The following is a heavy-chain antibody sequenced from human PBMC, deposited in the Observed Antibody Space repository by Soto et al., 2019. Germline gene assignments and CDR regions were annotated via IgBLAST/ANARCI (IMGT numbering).Heavy chain of an antibody. CDR1: GFTFSSYA. V-gene: IGHV3-23*01. J-gene: IGHJ4*02. Sequence: EVQLLESGGGLVQPGGSLRLSCAASGFTFSSYAMSWVRQAPGKGLEWVSAISGSGGSTYYADSVKGRFTISRDSSKNILYLQMNSLRAADTAVYYCAYSSTPFDFWGQGTLVTVSS. CDR3: AYSSTPFDF. D-gene: IGHD6-13*01. CDR2: ISGSGGST.